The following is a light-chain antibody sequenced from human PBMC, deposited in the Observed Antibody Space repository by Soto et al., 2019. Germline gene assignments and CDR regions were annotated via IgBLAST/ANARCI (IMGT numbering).Light chain of an antibody. Sequence: QSVLTQPRSVSGSTGQSVTISCTGTSSDVGGYNYVSWYQQHPGKAPKLMIYDVSKRPSGDPDRFSGSKSGNTASLTISGLQAEDEADYYCCSYAGSYVFGTGTKLTVL. V-gene: IGLV2-11*01. CDR1: SSDVGGYNY. CDR2: DVS. CDR3: CSYAGSYV. J-gene: IGLJ1*01.